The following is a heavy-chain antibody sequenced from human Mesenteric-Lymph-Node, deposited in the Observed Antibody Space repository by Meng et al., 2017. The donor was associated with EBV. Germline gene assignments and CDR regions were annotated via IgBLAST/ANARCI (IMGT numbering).Heavy chain of an antibody. CDR2: INPSGGST. CDR1: GNTFSSYY. CDR3: ARDQGIAAAKPFDY. Sequence: QVQRVQSGAEGKKPGASVNVSCKASGNTFSSYYMHWVRQAPGQGLEWMGIINPSGGSTSYAQRFQGRVTMTRDTSTSTLYMELSSLRSDDTAVYYCARDQGIAAAKPFDYWGQGTLVTVAS. V-gene: IGHV1-46*01. J-gene: IGHJ4*02. D-gene: IGHD6-13*01.